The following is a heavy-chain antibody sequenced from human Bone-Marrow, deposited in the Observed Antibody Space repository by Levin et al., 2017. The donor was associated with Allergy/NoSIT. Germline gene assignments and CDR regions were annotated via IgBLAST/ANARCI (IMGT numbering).Heavy chain of an antibody. V-gene: IGHV3-23*01. Sequence: GGSLRLSCAASGFTFSGYAMTWVRQAPGKGLEWVSSISSSGGSTYYADSVKGRFTISRDNSKNTLYLQMNSLRAEDTALYYCAKAIMAARPYFDYWGQGTVVTVSS. J-gene: IGHJ4*02. CDR1: GFTFSGYA. CDR2: ISSSGGST. D-gene: IGHD6-6*01. CDR3: AKAIMAARPYFDY.